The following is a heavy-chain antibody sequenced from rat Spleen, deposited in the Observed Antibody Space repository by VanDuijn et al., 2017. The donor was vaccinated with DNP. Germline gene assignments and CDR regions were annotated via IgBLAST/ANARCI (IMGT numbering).Heavy chain of an antibody. V-gene: IGHV5-31*01. CDR2: ITKTGDTT. Sequence: EVQLVESGGGPVQPGRSLKVSCVASGFIFSNYWMTWIRQAPGKGLEWVASITKTGDTTYYSDSVQGRFSISRDNAKSTLYLQVNSLRSEDTATYYCTSNPHIRTAAPFDYWGQGVMVTVSS. D-gene: IGHD3-8*01. J-gene: IGHJ2*01. CDR1: GFIFSNYW. CDR3: TSNPHIRTAAPFDY.